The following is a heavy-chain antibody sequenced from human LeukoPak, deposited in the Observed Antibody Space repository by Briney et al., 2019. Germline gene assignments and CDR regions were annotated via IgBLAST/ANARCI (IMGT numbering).Heavy chain of an antibody. CDR1: GGSISSYY. V-gene: IGHV4-59*01. CDR2: ISYSGST. CDR3: AREGTAGTNLNWFDP. J-gene: IGHJ5*02. D-gene: IGHD1-1*01. Sequence: SETLSLTCTVSGGSISSYYWSWIRQPPGKGLEWIGYISYSGSTNFNPSLKSRVTISVDTSENQFSLKLSSVTAADTAVYYCAREGTAGTNLNWFDPWGQGTLVTVSS.